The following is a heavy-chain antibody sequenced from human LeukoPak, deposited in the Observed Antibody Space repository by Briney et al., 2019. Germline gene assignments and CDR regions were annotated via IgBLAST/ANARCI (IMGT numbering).Heavy chain of an antibody. CDR3: ARVSSFGDYQYTIDY. Sequence: PGRSLRLSCAASGFTFSSYTMHWVRQAPGKGLEWVAVISYDGSNKYYADSLKGRFTISRDNSKNPLYLQMNSLRGEDTAVYYCARVSSFGDYQYTIDYWGQGTLVTVSS. J-gene: IGHJ4*02. V-gene: IGHV3-30*04. CDR2: ISYDGSNK. CDR1: GFTFSSYT. D-gene: IGHD4-17*01.